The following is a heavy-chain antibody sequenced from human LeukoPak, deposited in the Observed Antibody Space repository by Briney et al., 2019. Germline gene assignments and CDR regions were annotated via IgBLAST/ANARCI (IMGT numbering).Heavy chain of an antibody. V-gene: IGHV1-18*01. CDR3: ARNLHYGSGSYYS. CDR2: ISAYNGNT. J-gene: IGHJ4*02. D-gene: IGHD3-10*01. Sequence: ASVKPSCKASGYTFTSYGISWVRQAPGHGLEGMGWISAYNGNTIYAQKLQGRVTMTTDTSTSTAYIELRSLRSADTAVYYCARNLHYGSGSYYSWGQGTLVTVSS. CDR1: GYTFTSYG.